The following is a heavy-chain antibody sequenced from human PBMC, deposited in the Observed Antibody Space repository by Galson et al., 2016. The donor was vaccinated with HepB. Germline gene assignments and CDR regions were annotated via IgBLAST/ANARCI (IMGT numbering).Heavy chain of an antibody. J-gene: IGHJ4*02. Sequence: SETLSLTCTVSGGSISSGHYYWGWIRQPPGKGLEWIGSIYYSGSTFYELSLKSRVSGSTFYNPSLKSRVTISVDTSKNQFSLKVTSVTAAETAVYYCASLPFGVLTAIDYWGQGTLVTVSS. V-gene: IGHV4-39*01. CDR1: GGSISSGHYY. CDR2: IYYSGST. D-gene: IGHD2-21*02. CDR3: ASLPFGVLTAIDY.